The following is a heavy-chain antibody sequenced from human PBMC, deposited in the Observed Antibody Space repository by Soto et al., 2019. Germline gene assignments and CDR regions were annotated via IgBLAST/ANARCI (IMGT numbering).Heavy chain of an antibody. CDR2: ISAYNGNT. CDR1: GYTFTSYG. V-gene: IGHV1-18*01. J-gene: IGHJ5*02. Sequence: QVQLVQSGAEVKKPGASVKVSCKASGYTFTSYGISWVRQAPGQGLEWMGWISAYNGNTNYAQKLQGRVTMTTDTSTSTAYMELRSLRSDDTAVYYCARDISYYSSGYPNWFDPWGQGTLVTVSS. CDR3: ARDISYYSSGYPNWFDP. D-gene: IGHD3-22*01.